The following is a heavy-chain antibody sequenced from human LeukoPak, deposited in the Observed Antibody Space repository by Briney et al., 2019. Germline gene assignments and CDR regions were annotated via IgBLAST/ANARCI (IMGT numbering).Heavy chain of an antibody. J-gene: IGHJ4*02. V-gene: IGHV3-23*01. Sequence: GGSLRLSCAASGLTFSSAPMSWVRQAPGKGLEWVSVIGGSGGNTNYADSVRGRFTISRDNSKNTLYLQMNSLRAEDTAVYYCAQWHTVDYWGPGTLVTVSS. CDR3: AQWHTVDY. CDR1: GLTFSSAP. CDR2: IGGSGGNT. D-gene: IGHD2-8*01.